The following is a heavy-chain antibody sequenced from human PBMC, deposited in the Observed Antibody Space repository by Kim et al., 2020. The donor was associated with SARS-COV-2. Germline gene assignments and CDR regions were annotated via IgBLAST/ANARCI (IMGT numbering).Heavy chain of an antibody. V-gene: IGHV1-69*01. CDR3: ARVLYSSGWYYFDY. Sequence: AQKFQGRVTITADESTSTAYMELSSLRSEDTAVYYCARVLYSSGWYYFDYWGQGTLVTVSS. J-gene: IGHJ4*02. D-gene: IGHD6-19*01.